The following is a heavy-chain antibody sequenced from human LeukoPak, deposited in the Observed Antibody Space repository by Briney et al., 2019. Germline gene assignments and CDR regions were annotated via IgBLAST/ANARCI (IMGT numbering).Heavy chain of an antibody. J-gene: IGHJ4*02. CDR2: ISISGGTT. V-gene: IGHV3-23*01. CDR3: AKEEVPNDY. CDR1: GFTFSNSA. D-gene: IGHD1-1*01. Sequence: PGGSLRLSCAASGFTFSNSAKSWVRQAPGKGLEWVSGISISGGTTYYAASVKGRFTISRDNPKNTVYLQLNSLRAEDTAVYYCAKEEVPNDYWGQGTLVTVSS.